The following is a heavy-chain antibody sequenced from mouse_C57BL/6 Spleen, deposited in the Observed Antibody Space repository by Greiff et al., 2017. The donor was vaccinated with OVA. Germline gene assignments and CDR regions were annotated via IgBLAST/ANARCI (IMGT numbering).Heavy chain of an antibody. CDR3: AGGDPYAMDY. J-gene: IGHJ4*01. V-gene: IGHV1-80*01. CDR1: GYAFSSYW. Sequence: QVQLQQSGAELVKPGASVKISCKASGYAFSSYWMNWVKQRPGKGLEWIGQIYPGDGDTNYNGEFKGKVTLTADKSSSTAYMQLSSLTSEDSAVYFCAGGDPYAMDYWGQGTSVTVSS. CDR2: IYPGDGDT.